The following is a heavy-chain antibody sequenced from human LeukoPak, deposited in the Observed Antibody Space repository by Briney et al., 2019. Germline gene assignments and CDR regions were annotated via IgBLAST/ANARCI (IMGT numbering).Heavy chain of an antibody. J-gene: IGHJ4*02. CDR2: ISGSGGST. CDR3: ARRAGAYSHPYDY. V-gene: IGHV3-23*01. D-gene: IGHD4/OR15-4a*01. CDR1: GFTFSNYG. Sequence: GGSLRLSCAASGFTFSNYGISWVRQAPGKGLEWVSAISGSGGSTYYADSVKGRFTISRDNSKNTLYLQMNSLRAEDTAVYYCARRAGAYSHPYDYWGQGTLVTVSS.